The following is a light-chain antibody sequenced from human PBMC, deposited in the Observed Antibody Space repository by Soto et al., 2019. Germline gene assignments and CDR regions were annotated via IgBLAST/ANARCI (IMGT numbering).Light chain of an antibody. Sequence: DIQMTQSPSSLSASVGDRVTTTCRASQSISTYLNWYQQTPGKAPKLLIYAASSLQSGVPSRFSGSGSGTDFTLTISSLHPEDSATYYCQQSYSTPPTFGQGTKVDIK. CDR3: QQSYSTPPT. V-gene: IGKV1-39*01. J-gene: IGKJ1*01. CDR2: AAS. CDR1: QSISTY.